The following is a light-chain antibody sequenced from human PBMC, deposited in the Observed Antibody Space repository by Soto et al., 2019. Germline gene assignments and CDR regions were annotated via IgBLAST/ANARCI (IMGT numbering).Light chain of an antibody. CDR2: EVT. V-gene: IGLV2-14*01. Sequence: QSALPQPASVSGSPGQSIPISCTGTSSDVGGFNYVSWYQQHPGKAPKLMIYEVTNRPSGVSNRFSGSKSGSTASLTISGLQADDEADYYCSSYTSSSTYVFGTGTKLTVL. J-gene: IGLJ1*01. CDR3: SSYTSSSTYV. CDR1: SSDVGGFNY.